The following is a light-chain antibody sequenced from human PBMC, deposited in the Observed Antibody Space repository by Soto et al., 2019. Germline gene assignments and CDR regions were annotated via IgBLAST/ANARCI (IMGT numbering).Light chain of an antibody. J-gene: IGLJ2*01. CDR1: SSDVGGYNY. CDR3: SSYGGSNNVV. Sequence: QSALTQPPSASGSPGQSVTISCTGTSSDVGGYNYVSWYQQHPGKAPKLMIYEVSKRPSGVPDRFSGSKSGNTASLTVSGVQAEDEADDYCSSYGGSNNVVFGGGTKLTV. CDR2: EVS. V-gene: IGLV2-8*01.